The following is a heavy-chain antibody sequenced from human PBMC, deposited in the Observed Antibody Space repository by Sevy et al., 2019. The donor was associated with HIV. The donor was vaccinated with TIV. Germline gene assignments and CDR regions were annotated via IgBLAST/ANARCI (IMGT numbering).Heavy chain of an antibody. CDR3: ARDPLDRITLVQGVVSHYYYSMDV. CDR1: GGTFSSYA. CDR2: IIPIFGTV. D-gene: IGHD3-10*01. Sequence: ASVKVSCKASGGTFSSYAISWVRQAPGQGLEWMGGIIPIFGTVNYAQKFQGRVTIPADESTGTAYMELTSLGSEETAVYYCARDPLDRITLVQGVVSHYYYSMDVWGQGTTVTVSS. V-gene: IGHV1-69*13. J-gene: IGHJ6*02.